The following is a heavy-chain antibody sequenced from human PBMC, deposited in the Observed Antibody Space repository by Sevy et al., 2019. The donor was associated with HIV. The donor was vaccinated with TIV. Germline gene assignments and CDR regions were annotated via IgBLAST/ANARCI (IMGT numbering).Heavy chain of an antibody. CDR3: ARDLGYRYGSYYMDV. J-gene: IGHJ6*03. CDR2: IYSSGST. V-gene: IGHV4-4*07. Sequence: SETLSLTCTVSGGSISSYYWSWIRQTAGKGLEWIGRIYSSGSTNYNPSLKSRVTMSVDTSKNQFSLKLSSVTAADTAVYYCARDLGYRYGSYYMDVWGKGTTVTVSS. D-gene: IGHD5-18*01. CDR1: GGSISSYY.